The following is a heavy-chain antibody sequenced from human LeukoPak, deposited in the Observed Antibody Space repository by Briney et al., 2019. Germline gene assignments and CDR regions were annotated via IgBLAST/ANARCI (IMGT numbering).Heavy chain of an antibody. V-gene: IGHV1-69*05. D-gene: IGHD6-13*01. J-gene: IGHJ3*02. CDR3: ARPLSIAADDAFDI. CDR1: GDTFSSYA. Sequence: ASVKVSCKASGDTFSSYAISWVRQAPGQGLEWMGGIIPIFGTANYAQKFQGRVTITMDESTSTAYMELSSLRSEDTAVYYCARPLSIAADDAFDIWGQGTMVTVSS. CDR2: IIPIFGTA.